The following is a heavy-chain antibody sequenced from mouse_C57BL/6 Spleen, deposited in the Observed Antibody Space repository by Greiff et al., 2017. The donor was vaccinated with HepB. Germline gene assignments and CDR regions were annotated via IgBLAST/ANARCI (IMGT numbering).Heavy chain of an antibody. CDR3: ARRSNYEDYAMDY. D-gene: IGHD2-5*01. Sequence: EVNLVESGGGLVKPGGSLKLSCAASGFTFSDYGMHWVRQAPEKGLEWVAYISSGSSTIYYADTVKGRFTISRDNATNTLFLQMTSLRSEDTAMYYCARRSNYEDYAMDYWGQGTSVTVSS. V-gene: IGHV5-17*01. J-gene: IGHJ4*01. CDR2: ISSGSSTI. CDR1: GFTFSDYG.